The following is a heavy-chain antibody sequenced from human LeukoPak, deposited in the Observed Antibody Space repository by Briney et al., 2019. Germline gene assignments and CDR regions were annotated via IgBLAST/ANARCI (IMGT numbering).Heavy chain of an antibody. CDR1: RFTSTSYA. J-gene: IGHJ4*02. Sequence: GGSLRLSCAASRFTSTSYAMSWVRHAPGNGLEWVSSSGDNSPYAASVKGRFTIPRDTPNNTLYLQTNSLRADDTAVYYCARGIPIPPTHPIHYWGQGSLVTVS. D-gene: IGHD2-21*01. CDR3: ARGIPIPPTHPIHY. CDR2: SGDNS. V-gene: IGHV3-23*01.